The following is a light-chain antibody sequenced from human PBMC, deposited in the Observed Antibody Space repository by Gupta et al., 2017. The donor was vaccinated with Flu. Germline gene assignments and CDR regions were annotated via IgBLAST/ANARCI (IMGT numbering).Light chain of an antibody. Sequence: EIVLTQSPGTLSLSPGERATLTCRANETVNYDYLAWYQHKPGQAPRLLIYDASTRATGGPDRFSGSGYETNFTLTSSRRDPEDFALYYWQQDRAFRTFGQGTKV. CDR1: ETVNYDY. CDR2: DAS. V-gene: IGKV3-20*01. CDR3: QQDRAFRT. J-gene: IGKJ1*01.